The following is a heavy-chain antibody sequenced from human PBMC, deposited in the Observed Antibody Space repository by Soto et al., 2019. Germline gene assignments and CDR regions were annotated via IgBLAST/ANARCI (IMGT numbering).Heavy chain of an antibody. V-gene: IGHV3-33*01. CDR1: GFTFSSYG. Sequence: QVQLVESGGGVVQPGRSLRLSCAASGFTFSSYGMHWVRQAPGKGLEWVAVIRYDGSNKYYADSVKGRFTISRDNSKKTLHLQRHSLRAEDMALYYCPRDSRITGTKVLLGPWGEGNLLAVAS. CDR2: IRYDGSNK. CDR3: PRDSRITGTKVLLGP. D-gene: IGHD1-20*01. J-gene: IGHJ5*02.